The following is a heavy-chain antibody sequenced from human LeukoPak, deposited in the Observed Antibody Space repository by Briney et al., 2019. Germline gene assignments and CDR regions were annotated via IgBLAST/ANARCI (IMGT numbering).Heavy chain of an antibody. J-gene: IGHJ4*02. CDR3: ARDLWELLSNYFDY. CDR2: INPNSGGT. Sequence: ASVKVSCKASGYTFTGYYMHWVRQAPGQGLEGMGWINPNSGGTNYAQKFQGRVTMTRDTSISTAYMELSRLRSDDTAVYYCARDLWELLSNYFDYWGQGTLVTVSS. D-gene: IGHD1-26*01. CDR1: GYTFTGYY. V-gene: IGHV1-2*02.